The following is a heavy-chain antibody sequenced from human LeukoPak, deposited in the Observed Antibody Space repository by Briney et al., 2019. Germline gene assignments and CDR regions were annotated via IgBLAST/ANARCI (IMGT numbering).Heavy chain of an antibody. CDR2: IYHSGST. CDR1: GGSISSSNW. J-gene: IGHJ4*02. Sequence: PSETLSLTCAVSGGSISSSNWWSWVRQPPGKGLEWIGEIYHSGSTNYNPSLKSRVTISVDKSKDQFSLKLSSVTAADTAVYYCARGRGYSGYSYYYDSSGLDYWGQGTLVTVSS. CDR3: ARGRGYSGYSYYYDSSGLDY. V-gene: IGHV4-4*02. D-gene: IGHD3-22*01.